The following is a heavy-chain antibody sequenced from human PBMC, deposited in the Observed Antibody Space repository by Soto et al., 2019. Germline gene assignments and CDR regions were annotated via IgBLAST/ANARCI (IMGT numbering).Heavy chain of an antibody. Sequence: PETLSLTCTVSGGSISSYYWSWIRQPPGKGLEWIGYIYYSGSTNYNPSLKSRVTISVDTSKNQFSLKLSSVTAADTAVYYCARLAKGSYYFDYWGQGTLVTVSS. CDR1: GGSISSYY. J-gene: IGHJ4*02. V-gene: IGHV4-59*08. CDR3: ARLAKGSYYFDY. CDR2: IYYSGST.